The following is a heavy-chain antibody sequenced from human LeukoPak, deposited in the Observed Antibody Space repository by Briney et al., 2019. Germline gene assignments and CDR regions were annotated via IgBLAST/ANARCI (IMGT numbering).Heavy chain of an antibody. D-gene: IGHD3-10*02. CDR3: ARDLFDAFDI. V-gene: IGHV4-30-2*01. J-gene: IGHJ3*02. CDR1: GGSISSGGYS. Sequence: TLSLTCAVSGGSISSGGYSWSWIRQPPGQGLEWIGYIYHSGSTYYNPSLKSRVTISVDRSKNQFSLKLSSVTAADTAVYYCARDLFDAFDIWGQGTMVTVSS. CDR2: IYHSGST.